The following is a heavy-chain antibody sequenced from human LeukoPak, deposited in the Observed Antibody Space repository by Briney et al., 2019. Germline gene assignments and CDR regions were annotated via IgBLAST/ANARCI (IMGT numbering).Heavy chain of an antibody. Sequence: PSETLSLTCTVSGGSISSSSYYWGWIRQPPGKGLEWIGSIYYSGSTYYNPSLKSRVTISVDTFKNQFSLKLSSVTAADTAVYYCARARVLRYFDWLSYFDYWGQGTLVTVSS. J-gene: IGHJ4*02. CDR2: IYYSGST. V-gene: IGHV4-39*07. CDR3: ARARVLRYFDWLSYFDY. CDR1: GGSISSSSYY. D-gene: IGHD3-9*01.